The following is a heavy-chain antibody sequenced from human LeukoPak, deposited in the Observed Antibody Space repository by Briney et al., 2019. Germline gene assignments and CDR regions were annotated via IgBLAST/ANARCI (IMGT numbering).Heavy chain of an antibody. V-gene: IGHV4-30-2*01. CDR3: AGEGEYGESYS. J-gene: IGHJ5*02. D-gene: IGHD4-17*01. CDR2: IYRGRT. Sequence: PSETLSLTCAVSGDSISYESYYWNWIRQAPGKGPEWIGNIYRGRTRLNPSYTNRVAISVDMSKSQVSLSLTSVTAADTAIYYCAGEGEYGESYSWGQGVLVIVSA. CDR1: GDSISYESYY.